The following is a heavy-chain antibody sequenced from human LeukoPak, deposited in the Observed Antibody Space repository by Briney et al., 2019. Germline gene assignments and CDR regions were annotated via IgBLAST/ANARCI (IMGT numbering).Heavy chain of an antibody. CDR1: GFTVSVNS. Sequence: GESLRLSCAASGFTVSVNSMIWVRQAPGKGLECVSIIDNGGNTYYPDSVKGRFTISRDNSENTLSLQMNSLRAEDTALYYCARHSGSGLIHPWGQGTLVTVSS. CDR3: ARHSGSGLIHP. V-gene: IGHV3-53*01. D-gene: IGHD3-10*01. CDR2: IDNGGNT. J-gene: IGHJ5*02.